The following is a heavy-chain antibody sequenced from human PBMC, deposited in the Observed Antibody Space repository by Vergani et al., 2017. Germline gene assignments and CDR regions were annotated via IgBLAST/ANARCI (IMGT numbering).Heavy chain of an antibody. Sequence: QVQLQQWGAGLLKPSETLSLTCAVYGGSFSGYYWSWIRQPPGKGLEWIGEINHSGSTYYNPSLKSRVTISVDTSKNQFSLKLSSVTAADTAVYYCARSAAIKYYDSSGLPEGSFDYWGQGTLVTVSS. D-gene: IGHD3-22*01. J-gene: IGHJ4*02. CDR2: INHSGST. CDR3: ARSAAIKYYDSSGLPEGSFDY. V-gene: IGHV4-34*01. CDR1: GGSFSGYY.